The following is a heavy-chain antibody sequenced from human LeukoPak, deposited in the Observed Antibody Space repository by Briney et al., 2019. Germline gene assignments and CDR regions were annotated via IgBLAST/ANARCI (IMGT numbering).Heavy chain of an antibody. CDR1: GGSISSYY. CDR2: IYYSGST. CDR3: AGLVGRYSSGLYYYYFDY. Sequence: PSETLSLTCTVSGGSISSYYWSWIRQPPGKGLEWLGYIYYSGSTNYNPSLKSRVTISIDKSKNQFFLNLSSVTAADTAVYYCAGLVGRYSSGLYYYYFDYWGQGTLVTVSS. D-gene: IGHD3-22*01. J-gene: IGHJ4*02. V-gene: IGHV4-59*12.